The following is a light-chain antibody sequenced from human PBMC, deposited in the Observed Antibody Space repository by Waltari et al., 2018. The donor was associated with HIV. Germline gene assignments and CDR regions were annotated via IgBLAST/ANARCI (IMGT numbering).Light chain of an antibody. CDR2: VAS. CDR3: QHYSSSSWT. V-gene: IGKV3-20*01. Sequence: EIVLTQSPATPSLSPGERAIPSSRAGQSVSSSYLAWYQQKPGQAPRLLIFVASGMPTGVPDRFSGSGSGTDFTLTISRLEPEDFATYYCQHYSSSSWTFGPGTKVEIK. J-gene: IGKJ1*01. CDR1: QSVSSSY.